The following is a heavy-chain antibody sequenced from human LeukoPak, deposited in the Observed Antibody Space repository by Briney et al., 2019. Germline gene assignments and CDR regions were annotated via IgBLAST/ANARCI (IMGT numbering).Heavy chain of an antibody. V-gene: IGHV3-7*01. D-gene: IGHD2-2*01. Sequence: PGGSLRLSCAASGFTFSVNSMNWVRQAPGKGLEWVANIKQDGSEKYYVDSVKGRFTISRDNAKNSLYLQMNSLRAEDTAVYYCARDRPFIVVVPAATYYFDDWGQGTLVTVSS. CDR1: GFTFSVNS. CDR2: IKQDGSEK. CDR3: ARDRPFIVVVPAATYYFDD. J-gene: IGHJ4*02.